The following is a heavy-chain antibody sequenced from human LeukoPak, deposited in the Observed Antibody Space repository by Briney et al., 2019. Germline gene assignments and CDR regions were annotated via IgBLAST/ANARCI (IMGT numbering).Heavy chain of an antibody. Sequence: ASVKVSCKASGYTFTGYYMHWVRQAPGQGIEWMGWINPNSGGTNYAQKFQGRVTMTRDTSISTAYMELSRLRSDDTAVYYCARPRDDFWSGSYYYYMDVWGKGTTVTVSS. J-gene: IGHJ6*03. CDR1: GYTFTGYY. V-gene: IGHV1-2*02. CDR2: INPNSGGT. D-gene: IGHD3-3*01. CDR3: ARPRDDFWSGSYYYYMDV.